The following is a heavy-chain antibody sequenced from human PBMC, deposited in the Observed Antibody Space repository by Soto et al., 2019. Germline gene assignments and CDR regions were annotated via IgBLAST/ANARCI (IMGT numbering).Heavy chain of an antibody. Sequence: GGSLRLSCAASGFTFSSYAMSWVRQAPGKGLEWVSAISGSGGSTYYADSVKGRFTISRDNSKNTLYLQMNSLRAEDTAVYYCARGGDIVVVPAANAQGDYYYYYGMDVWGQGTTVTVSS. CDR2: ISGSGGST. J-gene: IGHJ6*02. V-gene: IGHV3-23*01. CDR1: GFTFSSYA. D-gene: IGHD2-2*01. CDR3: ARGGDIVVVPAANAQGDYYYYYGMDV.